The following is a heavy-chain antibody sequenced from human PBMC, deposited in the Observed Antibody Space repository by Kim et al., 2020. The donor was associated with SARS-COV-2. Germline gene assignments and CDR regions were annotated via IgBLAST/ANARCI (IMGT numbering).Heavy chain of an antibody. Sequence: GGSLRLSCAASGFTFSSYWMSWVRQAPGKGLEWVASIKQDASVISYVDSVRGRFTISRDNAKNSLSLQMDSLRAEDTAPYFCARPYRGGSFDIWGQGTMVTVSS. D-gene: IGHD3-16*01. CDR1: GFTFSSYW. J-gene: IGHJ3*02. CDR2: IKQDASVI. CDR3: ARPYRGGSFDI. V-gene: IGHV3-7*01.